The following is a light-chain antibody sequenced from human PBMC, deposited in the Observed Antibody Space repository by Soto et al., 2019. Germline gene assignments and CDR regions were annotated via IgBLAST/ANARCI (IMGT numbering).Light chain of an antibody. CDR1: QSVSRQ. J-gene: IGKJ1*01. CDR3: QQHSWT. CDR2: DAS. V-gene: IGKV3-11*01. Sequence: EIVLTQSPATLSLSPGERATLSCRASQSVSRQLAWYQQKPGQAPRLLIYDASNRATGIPARFSGSGSGTDFTLTISSLEPEDFAVYYCQQHSWTFGQGTKVDIK.